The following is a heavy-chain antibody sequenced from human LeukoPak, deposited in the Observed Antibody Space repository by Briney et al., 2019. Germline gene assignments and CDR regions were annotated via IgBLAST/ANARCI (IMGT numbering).Heavy chain of an antibody. CDR1: GGSFSGYY. J-gene: IGHJ3*02. CDR3: ANLDGTYAFDI. V-gene: IGHV4-59*10. Sequence: SETLSLTRAVYGGSFSGYYWSWIRQPAGKGLEWIGRIYTSGTTNYNPSLKSRVTMSVDTSKNQFSLKLSPVTAADTAVYYCANLDGTYAFDIWGQGTMVTVSS. CDR2: IYTSGTT.